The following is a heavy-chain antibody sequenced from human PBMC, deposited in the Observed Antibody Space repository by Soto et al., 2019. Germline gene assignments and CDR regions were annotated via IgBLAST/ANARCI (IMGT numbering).Heavy chain of an antibody. CDR3: ATHQYYYGSGSYRPFGAFDI. Sequence: SVKVSCKASGGTFSSYAISWVRRAPGQGLEWMGGIIPIFGTANYAQKFQGRVTITADESTSTAYMELSSLRSEDTAVYYCATHQYYYGSGSYRPFGAFDIWGQGTMVTVSS. V-gene: IGHV1-69*13. J-gene: IGHJ3*02. D-gene: IGHD3-10*01. CDR1: GGTFSSYA. CDR2: IIPIFGTA.